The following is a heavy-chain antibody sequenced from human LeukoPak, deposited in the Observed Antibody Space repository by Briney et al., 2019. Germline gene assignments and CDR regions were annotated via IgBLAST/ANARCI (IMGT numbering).Heavy chain of an antibody. V-gene: IGHV3-7*05. Sequence: PGGSLRLSCAASGFTFSSYWMHWVRQAPGKGLEWVATIKEDGSATSYVDSVKGRFTISRDNAESSLYLQMDSLRAEDTALYYCARTIHYWGQGTLVTVSS. D-gene: IGHD2-21*01. CDR2: IKEDGSAT. CDR1: GFTFSSYW. CDR3: ARTIHY. J-gene: IGHJ4*02.